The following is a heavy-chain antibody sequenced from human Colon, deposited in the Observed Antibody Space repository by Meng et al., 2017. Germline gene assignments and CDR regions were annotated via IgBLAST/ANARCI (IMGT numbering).Heavy chain of an antibody. CDR1: GDSVTTTLSS. D-gene: IGHD3-16*01. V-gene: IGHV4-30-2*06. Sequence: QLQLQESGSRLVKPSQSLSFTSAVSGDSVTTTLSSWSWIRQSPGKGLEWIGNIYDNGYTYYSPSLRSRVTISVDRSNNQFSLNLNSVTAADTAVYFCARGYRGSTYFAYWGQGILVTVSS. CDR3: ARGYRGSTYFAY. J-gene: IGHJ4*02. CDR2: IYDNGYT.